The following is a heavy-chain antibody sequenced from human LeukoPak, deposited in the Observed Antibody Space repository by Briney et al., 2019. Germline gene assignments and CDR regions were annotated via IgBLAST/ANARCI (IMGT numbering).Heavy chain of an antibody. D-gene: IGHD6-13*01. V-gene: IGHV4-59*02. CDR3: ARESSSWSY. Sequence: SSETLSLTCTVSGDSVSNYYWSWIRQPPGKRLEWIGCIYYSESATYNPSLKSRVTISVDTSKNQFSLKLSSVTAADTAVYYCARESSSWSYWGQGTLVTVSS. J-gene: IGHJ4*02. CDR2: IYYSESA. CDR1: GDSVSNYY.